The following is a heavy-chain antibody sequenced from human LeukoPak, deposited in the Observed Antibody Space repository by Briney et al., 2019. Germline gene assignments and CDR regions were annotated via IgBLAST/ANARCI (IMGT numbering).Heavy chain of an antibody. CDR2: INQDGGEK. D-gene: IGHD3-3*01. Sequence: GGSLRLSCAASGFTFRSYWMSWVRQAPGKGLEWVANINQDGGEKYHVDSVRGRFTISRDNAKNSLYLQMNSLRAEDTAVYYCAKERLRYDFWSEIDHWGQGTLVTVSS. J-gene: IGHJ4*02. CDR1: GFTFRSYW. CDR3: AKERLRYDFWSEIDH. V-gene: IGHV3-7*03.